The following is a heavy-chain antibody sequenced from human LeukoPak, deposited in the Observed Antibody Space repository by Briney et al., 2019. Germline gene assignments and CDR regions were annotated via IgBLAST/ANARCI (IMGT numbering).Heavy chain of an antibody. Sequence: GGSLRLSCAASGFTFSSYGMHWVRQAPGKGLEWVAFIRYDGSNKYYTDSVKGRFTISRDNPKNTLYLQMNSLRAEDSAVYYCANHPEDYYDRSGASWGQGTLVTVSS. CDR1: GFTFSSYG. CDR3: ANHPEDYYDRSGAS. J-gene: IGHJ5*02. CDR2: IRYDGSNK. D-gene: IGHD3-22*01. V-gene: IGHV3-30*02.